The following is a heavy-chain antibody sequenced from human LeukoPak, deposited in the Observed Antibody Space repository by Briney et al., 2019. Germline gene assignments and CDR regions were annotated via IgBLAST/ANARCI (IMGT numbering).Heavy chain of an antibody. CDR2: IYPGDSDI. V-gene: IGHV5-51*01. D-gene: IGHD6-19*01. CDR1: GYTFTSYW. Sequence: GESLKISCKGSGYTFTSYWIGWVRQMPGKGLEGMGIIYPGDSDIRYSPSFQGQVIISADKSISTAFLQWSSLKASDTAMYYCASPRGDSYDSGWYYFDYWGQGTLVTVSS. J-gene: IGHJ4*02. CDR3: ASPRGDSYDSGWYYFDY.